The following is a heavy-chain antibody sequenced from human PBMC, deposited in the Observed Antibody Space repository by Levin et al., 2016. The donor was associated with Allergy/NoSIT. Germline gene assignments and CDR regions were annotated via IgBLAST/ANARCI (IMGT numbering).Heavy chain of an antibody. CDR1: GYTFTSYA. V-gene: IGHV1-3*01. CDR2: INAGNGNT. CDR3: ARNSGYYDSSGYYNY. Sequence: ASVKVSCKASGYTFTSYAMHWVRQAPGQRLEWMGWINAGNGNTKYSQKFQGRVTITADESTSTAYMELSSLRSEDTAVYYCARNSGYYDSSGYYNYWGQGTLVTVSS. D-gene: IGHD3-22*01. J-gene: IGHJ4*02.